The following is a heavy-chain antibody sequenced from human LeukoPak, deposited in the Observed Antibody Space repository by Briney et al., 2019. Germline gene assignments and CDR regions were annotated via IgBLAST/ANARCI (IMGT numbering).Heavy chain of an antibody. V-gene: IGHV3-23*01. J-gene: IGHJ4*02. D-gene: IGHD3-16*02. Sequence: GESLRLSCEGSGFMFWMNWVRQAPGKGLEWVSAISGSGGSTYYADSVKGRFTISRDNSKNTLYLQMNSLRAEDTAVYYCAKDDDYVWGSYRYPDYWGQGTLVTVSS. CDR1: GFMFW. CDR3: AKDDDYVWGSYRYPDY. CDR2: ISGSGGST.